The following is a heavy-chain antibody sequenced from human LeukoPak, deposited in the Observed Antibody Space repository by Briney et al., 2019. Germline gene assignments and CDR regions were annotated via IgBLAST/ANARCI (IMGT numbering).Heavy chain of an antibody. J-gene: IGHJ5*02. CDR2: IYYSGST. D-gene: IGHD5-12*01. CDR1: GGSISSYY. CDR3: ARGRGYSGYDPRGDP. Sequence: SETLSLTCTVSGGSISSYYWSWIRQPPGKGLEWIGYIYYSGSTNYNPSLKSRVTISVDTSKNQFSLKLSSVTAADTAVYYCARGRGYSGYDPRGDPWGQGTLVTVSS. V-gene: IGHV4-59*12.